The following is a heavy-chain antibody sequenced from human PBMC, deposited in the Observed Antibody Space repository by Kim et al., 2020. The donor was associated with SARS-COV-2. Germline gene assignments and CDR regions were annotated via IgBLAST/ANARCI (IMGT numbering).Heavy chain of an antibody. CDR3: ARDRVFYDSSGLETYYFDY. D-gene: IGHD3-22*01. Sequence: SETLSLTCTVSGGSISSYYWSWIRQPPGKGLEWIGYIYYSGSTNYNPSLKSRVTISVDTSKNQFSLKLSSVTAADTAVYYCARDRVFYDSSGLETYYFDYWGQGTLVTVSS. CDR1: GGSISSYY. CDR2: IYYSGST. V-gene: IGHV4-59*13. J-gene: IGHJ4*02.